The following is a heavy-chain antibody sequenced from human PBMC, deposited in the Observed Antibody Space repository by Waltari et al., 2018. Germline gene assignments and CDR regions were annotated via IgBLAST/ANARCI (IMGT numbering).Heavy chain of an antibody. D-gene: IGHD6-13*01. Sequence: EVQLVESGGGLVQPGRSLRLSCAASGFSFADYAMDWVRQAPGKGLEWVAGVSWKSGNLGYADSVQGRFTISRDDAKNSLYLQMNSLRAEDTAVYYCAKDVAAGDPPNYYSYMDVWGKGTTVTVSS. CDR2: VSWKSGNL. V-gene: IGHV3-9*01. CDR3: AKDVAAGDPPNYYSYMDV. J-gene: IGHJ6*03. CDR1: GFSFADYA.